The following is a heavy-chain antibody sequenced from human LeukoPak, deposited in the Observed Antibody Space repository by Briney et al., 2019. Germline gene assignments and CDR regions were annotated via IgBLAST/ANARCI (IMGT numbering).Heavy chain of an antibody. V-gene: IGHV3-11*04. Sequence: PGGSLRLSCAVSGFSFSDYYISWIRQAPGKGLEWVSYISTSGTNIYYADSVKGRFTISRDNAKNSLYLQMNSLRAGDTAVYYCVRAATYYGSGSYFFDPWGQGTLVTVSS. D-gene: IGHD3-10*01. CDR2: ISTSGTNI. J-gene: IGHJ5*02. CDR3: VRAATYYGSGSYFFDP. CDR1: GFSFSDYY.